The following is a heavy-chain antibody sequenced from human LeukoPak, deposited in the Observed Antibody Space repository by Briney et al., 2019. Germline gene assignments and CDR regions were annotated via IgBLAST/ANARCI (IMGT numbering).Heavy chain of an antibody. J-gene: IGHJ4*02. V-gene: IGHV1-2*02. CDR3: ARDPHYYDSSGTFDY. D-gene: IGHD3-22*01. CDR1: GYTFTGYY. Sequence: ADSVRVSCKASGYTFTGYYMHWVRQAPGQGLEWMGWINPNSGGTNYALKFQGRVTMTRDTSISTAHMELSRLTSDDTAVYYCARDPHYYDSSGTFDYWGQGALVTVSS. CDR2: INPNSGGT.